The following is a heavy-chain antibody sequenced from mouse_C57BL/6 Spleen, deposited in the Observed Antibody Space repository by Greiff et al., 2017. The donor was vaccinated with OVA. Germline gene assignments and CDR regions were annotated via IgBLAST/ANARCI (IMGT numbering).Heavy chain of an antibody. D-gene: IGHD1-1*01. Sequence: EVNVVESGEGLVKPGGSLKLSCAASGFTFSSYAMSWVRQTPEKRLEWVAYISSGGDYIYYADTVKGRFTISRDNARNTLYLQMSSLKSEDTAMYYCTRGDYGSFYAMDYWGQGTSVTVSS. V-gene: IGHV5-9-1*02. J-gene: IGHJ4*01. CDR1: GFTFSSYA. CDR2: ISSGGDYI. CDR3: TRGDYGSFYAMDY.